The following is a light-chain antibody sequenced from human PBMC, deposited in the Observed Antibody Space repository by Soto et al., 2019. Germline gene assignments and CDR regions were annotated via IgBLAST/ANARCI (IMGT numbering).Light chain of an antibody. CDR2: GAS. V-gene: IGKV3-20*01. CDR3: QQYGSSLYT. Sequence: ELVLTQSPATLSLSPGDRATLSCRASQSVSSSSLAWYQQRPGQAPRLLIYGASNRATGIPDRFIGSGSGTDFTLTISRLEPEDVAVYYCQQYGSSLYTFGQGTKLEIK. J-gene: IGKJ2*01. CDR1: QSVSSSS.